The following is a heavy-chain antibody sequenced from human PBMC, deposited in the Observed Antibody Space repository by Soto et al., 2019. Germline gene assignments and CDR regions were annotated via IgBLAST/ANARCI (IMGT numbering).Heavy chain of an antibody. V-gene: IGHV1-69*13. D-gene: IGHD5-18*01. CDR2: IIPIFGTA. J-gene: IGHJ6*02. CDR3: ARSPGIQLWTYYYYGMDV. CDR1: GGTFSSYA. Sequence: SVKVSCTASGGTFSSYAISWVRQAPGQGLEWMGGIIPIFGTANYAQKFQGRVTITADESTSTAYMELSSLRSEDTAVYYCARSPGIQLWTYYYYGMDVWGQGTTVTVSS.